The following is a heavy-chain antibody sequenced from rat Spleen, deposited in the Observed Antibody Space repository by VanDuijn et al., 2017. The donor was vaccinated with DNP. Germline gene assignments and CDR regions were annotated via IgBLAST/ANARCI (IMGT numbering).Heavy chain of an antibody. D-gene: IGHD1-12*01. CDR2: IIYDGSST. J-gene: IGHJ2*01. Sequence: EVQLVESGGGLVQPGRSLKLSCAASGFTFSDYAMAWVRQSPKKGLEWVATIIYDGSSTYYRDSVRGRFTISRDNAKSTLYLQMNRLRSEDTATYYCARQSAIYYYGYVPTFFDYWGQGVMVAVSS. CDR1: GFTFSDYA. CDR3: ARQSAIYYYGYVPTFFDY. V-gene: IGHV5-7*01.